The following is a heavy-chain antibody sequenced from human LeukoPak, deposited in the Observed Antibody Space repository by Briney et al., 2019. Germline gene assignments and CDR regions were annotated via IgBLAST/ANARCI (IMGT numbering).Heavy chain of an antibody. CDR3: ARESEYDFWTGSYFDY. CDR1: GFSFSSYS. V-gene: IGHV3-21*01. D-gene: IGHD3-3*01. CDR2: ITSTSNSI. Sequence: GGSLRLSCEASGFSFSSYSMNWVRQAPGKGLEWVSSITSTSNSIYYADSLKGRFTISRDNAKNSLSLQMNSLRADDTAVYYCARESEYDFWTGSYFDYWGQGTLVTVSS. J-gene: IGHJ4*02.